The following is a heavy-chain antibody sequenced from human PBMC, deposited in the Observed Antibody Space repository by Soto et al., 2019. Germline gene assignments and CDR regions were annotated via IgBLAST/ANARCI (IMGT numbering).Heavy chain of an antibody. Sequence: SETLSLTCTVAGGSISSSSYYWGWIRQPPGKGLEWIGSIYYSGSTYYNPSLKSRVTISVDTSKNQFSLKLSSVTAADTAVYYCARQPYYYDSSGHTGAFDYWGQGTLVTVSS. CDR1: GGSISSSSYY. CDR2: IYYSGST. D-gene: IGHD3-22*01. CDR3: ARQPYYYDSSGHTGAFDY. J-gene: IGHJ4*02. V-gene: IGHV4-39*01.